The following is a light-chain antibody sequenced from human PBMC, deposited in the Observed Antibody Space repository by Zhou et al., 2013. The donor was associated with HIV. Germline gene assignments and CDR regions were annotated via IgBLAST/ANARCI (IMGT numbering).Light chain of an antibody. CDR2: KAS. CDR3: LQDYTYPWA. J-gene: IGKJ1*01. CDR1: QSISTW. V-gene: IGKV1-5*03. Sequence: DIQMTQSPSTLSASVGDRVTITCRASQSISTWLAWYQQKPGKAPNLLIYKASSLESGVPSRFSGSGSGTEFTLTISSLQPEDFATYYCLQDYTYPWAFGQGTEGGN.